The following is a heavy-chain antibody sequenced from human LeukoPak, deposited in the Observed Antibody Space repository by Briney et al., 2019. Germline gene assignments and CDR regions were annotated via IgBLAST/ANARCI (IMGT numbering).Heavy chain of an antibody. D-gene: IGHD4-11*01. CDR3: ARVWSSDSNYRCFDY. CDR2: IKQDGSEK. Sequence: PGGSLRLSCATSEFTFSNYWMSWVRQAPGKGLEWVATIKQDGSEKYYVDSVKGRFTISRDNAKNSLFLQMNSLRVEDTAVYYCARVWSSDSNYRCFDYWGQGTLVTVSS. V-gene: IGHV3-7*01. J-gene: IGHJ4*02. CDR1: EFTFSNYW.